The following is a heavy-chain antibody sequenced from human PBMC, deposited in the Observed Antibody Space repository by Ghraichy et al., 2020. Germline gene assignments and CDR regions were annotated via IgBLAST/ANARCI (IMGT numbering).Heavy chain of an antibody. CDR3: AKGADSSGYYPHWYFDL. V-gene: IGHV3-23*01. D-gene: IGHD3-22*01. J-gene: IGHJ2*01. CDR1: GFTFSSYA. Sequence: GVLRLSCAASGFTFSSYAMSWVRQAPGKGLEWVSAISGSGGSTYYTDSVKGRFTISRDNSKNTLYLQMNSLRAEDTAVYYCAKGADSSGYYPHWYFDLWGRGTLVTVSS. CDR2: ISGSGGST.